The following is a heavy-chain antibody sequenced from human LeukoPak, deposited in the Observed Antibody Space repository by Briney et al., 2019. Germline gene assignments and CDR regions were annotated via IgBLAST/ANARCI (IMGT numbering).Heavy chain of an antibody. D-gene: IGHD6-13*01. V-gene: IGHV3-23*01. CDR2: ISGSGGST. J-gene: IGHJ4*02. CDR1: GFTLNNYPA. Sequence: GGSLRLSCIASGFTLNNYPAMHWVRQAPGKGLEWVSAISGSGGSTYYADSVKGRFTISRDNSKNTLYLQMNSLRAEDTAAYYCAKDKSRIAAANFDYWGQGTLVTVSS. CDR3: AKDKSRIAAANFDY.